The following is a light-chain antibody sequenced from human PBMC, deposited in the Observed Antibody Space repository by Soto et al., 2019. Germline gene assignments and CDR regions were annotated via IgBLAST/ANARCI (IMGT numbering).Light chain of an antibody. V-gene: IGKV2-28*01. CDR1: QSLLHSNGYNY. J-gene: IGKJ1*01. Sequence: DIVMTQSPLSLPVTPGEPASISCRSSQSLLHSNGYNYMDWYLQKPGQSPQLLIHSGSYRASGVPDRFSSSASGTDFTLKISXVEPEDVGVYYCMQGLQSRTFGQGTKVDIK. CDR3: MQGLQSRT. CDR2: SGS.